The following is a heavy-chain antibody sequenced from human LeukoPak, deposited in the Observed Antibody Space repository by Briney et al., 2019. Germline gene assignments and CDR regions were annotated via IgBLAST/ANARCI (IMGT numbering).Heavy chain of an antibody. CDR1: GFTFSSYA. V-gene: IGHV3-64D*09. J-gene: IGHJ5*02. D-gene: IGHD6-13*01. CDR3: AGGSSDWYPNWLDP. Sequence: GGSLRLSCSTSGFTFSSYAMHWVRQAPGKGLQYVSAISTDGGHTYYADSVKGRFTISRDNSKNTLYLQMSSLRAEDTAVYYCAGGSSDWYPNWLDPWGQGTPVTVSS. CDR2: ISTDGGHT.